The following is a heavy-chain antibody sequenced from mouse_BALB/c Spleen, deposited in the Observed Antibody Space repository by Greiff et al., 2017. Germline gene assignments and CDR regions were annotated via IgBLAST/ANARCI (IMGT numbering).Heavy chain of an antibody. CDR2: ISYDGSN. Sequence: EVKLVESGPGLVKPSQSLSLTCSVTGYSITSGYYWNWIRQFPGNKLEWMGYISYDGSNNYNPSLKNRISITRDTSKNQFFLKLNSVTTEDTATYYCAREAHYYAMDYWGQGTSVTVSS. V-gene: IGHV3-6*02. J-gene: IGHJ4*01. CDR1: GYSITSGYY. CDR3: AREAHYYAMDY.